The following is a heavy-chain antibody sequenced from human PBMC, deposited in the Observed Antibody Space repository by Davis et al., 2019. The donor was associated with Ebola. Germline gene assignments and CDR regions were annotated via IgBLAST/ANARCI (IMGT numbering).Heavy chain of an antibody. V-gene: IGHV1-18*01. D-gene: IGHD4-17*01. CDR1: GYTFTSYG. J-gene: IGHJ4*02. CDR3: ASGTTVTTGFDN. CDR2: IIPVVDTK. Sequence: AASVKVSCKASGYTFTSYGISWVRQAPGQGLEWMGRIIPVVDTKDYAQKLQGRVTMTTDTSTSTAYMELSRLRSDDTAVYYCASGTTVTTGFDNWGQGTLVTVSS.